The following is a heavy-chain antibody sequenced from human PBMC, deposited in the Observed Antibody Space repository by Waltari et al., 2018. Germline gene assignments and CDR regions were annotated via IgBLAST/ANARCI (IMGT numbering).Heavy chain of an antibody. J-gene: IGHJ4*02. CDR3: AREGRLEIGLDY. V-gene: IGHV4-61*02. D-gene: IGHD1-1*01. CDR1: GGSISSGSYY. CDR2: IYTSGST. Sequence: QVQLQESGPGLVKPSQTLSLTCTVSGGSISSGSYYWSWIRQPAGKGLEWIGRIYTSGSTNYHPSLKSRVTISVDTSKNQFALKLSSVTAADTAVYYCAREGRLEIGLDYWGQGTLVTVSS.